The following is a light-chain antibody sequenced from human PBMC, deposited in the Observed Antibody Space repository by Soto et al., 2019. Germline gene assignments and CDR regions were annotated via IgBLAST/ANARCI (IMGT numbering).Light chain of an antibody. Sequence: EIVVTQSPATLSVSPGERATLSCRASQSVGGNLAWYQQKPGQAPRLLIYGASTRANGIPDRFGGSGSGTEYPPTISSLQSEDFAVYYCQQYNSWPPPPYTFGQGTKLEIK. J-gene: IGKJ2*01. V-gene: IGKV3-15*01. CDR3: QQYNSWPPPPYT. CDR2: GAS. CDR1: QSVGGN.